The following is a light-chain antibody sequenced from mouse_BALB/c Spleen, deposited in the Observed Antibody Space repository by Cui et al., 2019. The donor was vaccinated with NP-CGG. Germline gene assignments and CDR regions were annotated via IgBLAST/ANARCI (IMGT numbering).Light chain of an antibody. Sequence: QAVVTQESALTTSPGETVTLTCRSSTGAVTTSNYANWVQEKPNHLFTGLIGGTNNRPPGVPARFSGSLIGDKAALTITGAQTEDEATYFCALWYSNHWVFGGGTKLTV. V-gene: IGLV1*01. CDR2: GTN. J-gene: IGLJ1*01. CDR3: ALWYSNHWV. CDR1: TGAVTTSNY.